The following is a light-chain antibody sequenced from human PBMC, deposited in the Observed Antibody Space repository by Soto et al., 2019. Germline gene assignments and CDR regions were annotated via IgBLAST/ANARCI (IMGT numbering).Light chain of an antibody. V-gene: IGKV3-20*01. CDR1: QSVSSSY. Sequence: EIVLTQSRGALSLSPGERATLSCRASQSVSSSYLAWYQQKPGQAPSLLIYGASRRATGIPDRFSGSGSGTDFTLTISRLEPEDFAVYYCQQYDSSPITFGQGTRLEI. CDR3: QQYDSSPIT. CDR2: GAS. J-gene: IGKJ5*01.